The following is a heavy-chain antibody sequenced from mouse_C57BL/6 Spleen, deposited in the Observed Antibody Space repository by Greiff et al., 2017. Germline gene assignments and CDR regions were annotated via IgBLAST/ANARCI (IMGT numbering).Heavy chain of an antibody. CDR3: TRAYFDY. CDR1: GFNIKDDY. CDR2: IDPENGDT. V-gene: IGHV14-4*01. J-gene: IGHJ2*01. Sequence: VQLQQSGAELVRPGASVKLSCTASGFNIKDDYMHWVKQRPEQGLEWIGWIDPENGDTEYASKFQGKATITADTSSNTAYLQLSSLTSEDTAVXYCTRAYFDYWGQGTTLTVSS.